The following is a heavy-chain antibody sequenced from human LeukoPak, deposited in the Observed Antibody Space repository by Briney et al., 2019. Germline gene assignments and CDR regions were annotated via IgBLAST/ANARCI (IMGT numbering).Heavy chain of an antibody. CDR1: GYTFTGYY. CDR3: ARVVAAAAGIAFGY. Sequence: GESLKISCKGSGYTFTGYYMHWVRQAPGQGLEWMGWINPNSGGTNYAQKFQGRVTMTRDTSISTAYMELSRLRSGDTVVYYCARVVAAAAGIAFGYWGQGTLVTVSS. D-gene: IGHD6-13*01. J-gene: IGHJ4*02. V-gene: IGHV1-2*02. CDR2: INPNSGGT.